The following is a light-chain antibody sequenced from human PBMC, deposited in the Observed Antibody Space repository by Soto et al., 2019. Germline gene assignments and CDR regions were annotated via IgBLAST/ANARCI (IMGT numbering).Light chain of an antibody. CDR1: SSDVGFYNY. Sequence: QSVLTQPASVSGSPGQSITISCTGTSSDVGFYNYVSWYQQHPGKAPKLIIYEVSNRPSGVSNRFSGSKSGNTASLTISGLQAEDEADYYCSSYRSSTNYVFGTGTKLTVL. CDR3: SSYRSSTNYV. V-gene: IGLV2-14*01. J-gene: IGLJ1*01. CDR2: EVS.